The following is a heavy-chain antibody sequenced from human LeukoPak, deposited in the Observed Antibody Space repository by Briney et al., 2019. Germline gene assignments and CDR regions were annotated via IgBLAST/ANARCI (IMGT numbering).Heavy chain of an antibody. D-gene: IGHD2/OR15-2a*01. CDR2: IYYSGST. J-gene: IGHJ4*02. CDR1: GGSISSYY. Sequence: SETLSLTCTVSGGSISSYYWSWIRQPPGKGLEWIGYIYYSGSTYYNPSLKSRVTISVDRSKNQFSLKLSSVTAADTAVYYCARGGVLTIFPYFDYWGQGTLVTVSS. CDR3: ARGGVLTIFPYFDY. V-gene: IGHV4-59*12.